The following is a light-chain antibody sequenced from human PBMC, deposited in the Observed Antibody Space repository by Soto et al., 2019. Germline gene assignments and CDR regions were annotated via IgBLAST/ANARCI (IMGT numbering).Light chain of an antibody. J-gene: IGLJ2*01. CDR3: QSFDSSNHVV. Sequence: NFMLTQPHSVSGSPEKTVTISCTGTSGSIANNFVQWYQQRPGSAPTLVIFEDEQRPSGVPDRFSGSIDSSSNSASLTISGLKTDDEADYYCQSFDSSNHVVFGGGTKLTVL. V-gene: IGLV6-57*02. CDR1: SGSIANNF. CDR2: EDE.